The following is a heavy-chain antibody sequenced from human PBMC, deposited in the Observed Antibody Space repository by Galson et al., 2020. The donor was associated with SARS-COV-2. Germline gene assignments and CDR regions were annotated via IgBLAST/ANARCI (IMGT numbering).Heavy chain of an antibody. D-gene: IGHD3-22*01. CDR1: DFSFATYT. CDR3: AKDRGYYSGIDAVDF. CDR2: IGPSGGTT. V-gene: IGHV3-23*01. Sequence: GESLKISCAASDFSFATYTMSWVRQAPGKGLEWVSAIGPSGGTTHYADSVKGRFTISRDNSKNTLYLQMNGLRAEDTALYYCAKDRGYYSGIDAVDFWGQGTMVTVSS. J-gene: IGHJ3*01.